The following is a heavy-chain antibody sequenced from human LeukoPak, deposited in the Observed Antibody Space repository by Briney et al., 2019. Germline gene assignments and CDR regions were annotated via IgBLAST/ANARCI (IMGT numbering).Heavy chain of an antibody. D-gene: IGHD2-2*03. V-gene: IGHV3-7*01. J-gene: IGHJ3*02. Sequence: GSLRLSCAASGFTFSSYWMSWVRQAPGKGLEWVANIKQDGSEKYYVDSVKGRFTISRDNAKNSLYLQMNSLRAEDTAVYYCARDFVDIVVVPAWGAFDIWGQGTMVTVSS. CDR3: ARDFVDIVVVPAWGAFDI. CDR1: GFTFSSYW. CDR2: IKQDGSEK.